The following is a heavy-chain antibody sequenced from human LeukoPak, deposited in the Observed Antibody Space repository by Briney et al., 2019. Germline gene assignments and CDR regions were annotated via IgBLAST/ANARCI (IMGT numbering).Heavy chain of an antibody. J-gene: IGHJ4*02. D-gene: IGHD6-19*01. Sequence: KPSETLSLTCEVYGGSFSGFYWSWIRQSPGKGLEWIGEIYYTGTTNYNPSLKSRVTISVDTSKNQFSLKVSSVTAADTAVYYCARGRGQWLPEFDYWGQGTLVTVSS. V-gene: IGHV4-34*01. CDR3: ARGRGQWLPEFDY. CDR1: GGSFSGFY. CDR2: IYYTGTT.